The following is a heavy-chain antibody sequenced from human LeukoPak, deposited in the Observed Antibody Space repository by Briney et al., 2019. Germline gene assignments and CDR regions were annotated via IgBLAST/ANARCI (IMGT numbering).Heavy chain of an antibody. Sequence: SETLSLTCTVSGGSISSSSYYWGWIRQPPGKGLEWIGSIYYSGNTYYNPSLKSRVTISVDTSKNQFSLKLSSVTAADTAVYYCARQNSIGYYYYMDVWGKGTTVTVSS. CDR1: GGSISSSSYY. CDR3: ARQNSIGYYYYMDV. CDR2: IYYSGNT. J-gene: IGHJ6*03. D-gene: IGHD4-11*01. V-gene: IGHV4-39*01.